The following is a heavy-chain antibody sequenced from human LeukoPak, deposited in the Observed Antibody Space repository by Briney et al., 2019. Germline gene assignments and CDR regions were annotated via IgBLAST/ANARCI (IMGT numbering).Heavy chain of an antibody. J-gene: IGHJ4*02. D-gene: IGHD3-10*01. Sequence: GRSLRLSCAASGFTFSSYGMHWVRQAPGKGLEWVAVISCDGSNKYYADSVKGRFTISRDNSKNTLYLQMNSLRAEDTAVYYCAKDALWFGELLRPTLDYWGQGTLVTVSS. CDR1: GFTFSSYG. CDR2: ISCDGSNK. V-gene: IGHV3-30*18. CDR3: AKDALWFGELLRPTLDY.